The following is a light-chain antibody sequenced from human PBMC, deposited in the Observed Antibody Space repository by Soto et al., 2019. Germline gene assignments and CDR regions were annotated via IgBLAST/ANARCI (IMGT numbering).Light chain of an antibody. CDR1: QSVGSS. Sequence: EIVLTQSPGTLSLYPGESATVSCRASQSVGSSLAWYHHKPGQAPRLLIYGASKRATGIPDRFSGSGSGTDFTLTISRLEPEDFAVYYCQQYDNLPRTFGQGTKVDIK. CDR2: GAS. J-gene: IGKJ1*01. CDR3: QQYDNLPRT. V-gene: IGKV3-20*01.